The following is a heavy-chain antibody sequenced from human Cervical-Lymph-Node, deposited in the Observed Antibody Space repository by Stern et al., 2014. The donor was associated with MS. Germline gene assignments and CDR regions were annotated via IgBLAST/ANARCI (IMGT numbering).Heavy chain of an antibody. Sequence: QVQLEQSGAELMMPASSVKVSCKASGGTSDTINTYGINWVRPAPGQGLEWMVGDIPIFGTTNYAQKFQDTVTNNTDKSPTTHYMELRSMISEDTVIYYCARDAAMVKGLYGMDVWGQGTTVTVSS. CDR3: ARDAAMVKGLYGMDV. V-gene: IGHV1-69*06. CDR2: DIPIFGTT. CDR1: GGTSDTINTYG. D-gene: IGHD5-18*01. J-gene: IGHJ6*02.